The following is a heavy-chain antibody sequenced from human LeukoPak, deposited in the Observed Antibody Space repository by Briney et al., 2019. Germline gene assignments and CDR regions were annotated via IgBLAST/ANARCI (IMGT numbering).Heavy chain of an antibody. Sequence: SGGSLRLSCAASGITFGTYAMTWVRQAPGKGLEWVSSIHRSGENTFYSDSVRGRFTISRDDSKNTLYLQMNSLRAEDTAVYYCANLGGRITMIVEDYWGQGTLVTVSS. V-gene: IGHV3-23*01. CDR3: ANLGGRITMIVEDY. CDR2: IHRSGENT. D-gene: IGHD3-22*01. CDR1: GITFGTYA. J-gene: IGHJ4*02.